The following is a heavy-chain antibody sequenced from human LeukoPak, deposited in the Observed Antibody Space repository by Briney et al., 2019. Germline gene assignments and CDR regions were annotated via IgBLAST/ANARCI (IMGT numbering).Heavy chain of an antibody. V-gene: IGHV3-21*01. Sequence: GGSLRLSCAASGFTFSDYNMWWVRQAPGKGLEWVASISSGSHYIYYADSMKGRFTISRDNAKNSLYLQMNSLRAEDTAVYYCARVGYSSSWYGGWFDPWGQGTLVTVSS. D-gene: IGHD6-13*01. CDR3: ARVGYSSSWYGGWFDP. J-gene: IGHJ5*02. CDR2: ISSGSHYI. CDR1: GFTFSDYN.